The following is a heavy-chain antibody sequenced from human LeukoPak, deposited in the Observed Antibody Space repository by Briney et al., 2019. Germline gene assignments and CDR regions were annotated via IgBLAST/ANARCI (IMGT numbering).Heavy chain of an antibody. D-gene: IGHD6-19*01. J-gene: IGHJ4*02. CDR1: GYTFTGYY. V-gene: IGHV1-2*02. CDR3: ARGPPIGYSSGWYYIGDFDY. CDR2: INPNSGGT. Sequence: ASVKVSCKASGYTFTGYYMHWVRQAPGQGLEWMGWINPNSGGTNYAQKFQGRVTMTRDTSISTAYMELSRLRSDDTAVYYCARGPPIGYSSGWYYIGDFDYWARGTWFTASS.